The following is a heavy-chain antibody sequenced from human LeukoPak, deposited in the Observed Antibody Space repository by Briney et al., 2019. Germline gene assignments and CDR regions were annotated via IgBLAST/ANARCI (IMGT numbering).Heavy chain of an antibody. Sequence: GGSLRLSCAASGFTFSSYGMHWVRQAPGKGLEWVAVIWHDGSNKYYADSVKGRFTISRDNSKNTLYLQMNSLRAEDTAVYYCARVDYYGSGPYYYYGMDVWGKGTTVTVSS. CDR1: GFTFSSYG. J-gene: IGHJ6*04. D-gene: IGHD3-10*01. CDR3: ARVDYYGSGPYYYYGMDV. CDR2: IWHDGSNK. V-gene: IGHV3-33*01.